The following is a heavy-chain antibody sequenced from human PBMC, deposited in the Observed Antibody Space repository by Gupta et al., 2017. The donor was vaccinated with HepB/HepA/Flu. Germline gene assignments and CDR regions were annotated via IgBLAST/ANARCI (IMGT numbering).Heavy chain of an antibody. CDR2: MNPDSGDT. CDR3: ARAPRSYFYGMDG. D-gene: IGHD2-21*01. V-gene: IGHV1-8*01. J-gene: IGHJ6*02. Sequence: QVQLVQSGAEVKKPGASVKVSCKASGYAFTTNDVNWVRQATGQGLEWMGWMNPDSGDTGYAQKFQGRVTMTRNTAISTAYMELRSLRSEDTAVYYCARAPRSYFYGMDGWGQGTTVTVSS. CDR1: GYAFTTND.